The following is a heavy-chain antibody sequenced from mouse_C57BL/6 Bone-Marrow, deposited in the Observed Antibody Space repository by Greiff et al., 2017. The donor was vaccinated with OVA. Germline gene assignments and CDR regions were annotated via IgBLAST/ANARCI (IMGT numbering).Heavy chain of an antibody. J-gene: IGHJ2*01. CDR3: TRNWDEEGYYFDY. V-gene: IGHV1-5*01. CDR2: IYPGNSDT. D-gene: IGHD4-1*01. CDR1: GYTFTSYW. Sequence: EVQLQQPGTELVKPGASVKMSCKTSGYTFTSYWMHWVKQRPGQGLEWIGAIYPGNSDTSYNQKFKGKAKLTAVTSASTAYMELSSLTNEDSAVYYCTRNWDEEGYYFDYWGQGTTLTVSS.